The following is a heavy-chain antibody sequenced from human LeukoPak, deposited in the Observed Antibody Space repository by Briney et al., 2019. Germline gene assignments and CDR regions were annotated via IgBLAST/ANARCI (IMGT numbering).Heavy chain of an antibody. CDR2: ISAYNGNT. D-gene: IGHD3-22*01. Sequence: GASVKVSCKASGYTFTSYGIRWVRQAPGQGLEWMGWISAYNGNTNYAQKLQGRVTITADKSTSTAYMELSSLRSEDTAVYYCARESAITMIVVGWFDPWGQGTLVTVSS. CDR1: GYTFTSYG. J-gene: IGHJ5*02. V-gene: IGHV1-18*01. CDR3: ARESAITMIVVGWFDP.